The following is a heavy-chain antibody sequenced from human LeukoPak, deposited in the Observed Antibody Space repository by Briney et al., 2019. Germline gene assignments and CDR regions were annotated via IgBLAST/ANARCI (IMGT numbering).Heavy chain of an antibody. J-gene: IGHJ6*03. Sequence: ASVKVSCKASGYTFTSYGISWVRQAPGQGLEWMGIINPSGGSTSYAQKFQGRVTMTRDMSTSTVYMELSSLRSEDTAVYYCARAAYYDFWSGYPYYMDVWGKGTTVTVSS. V-gene: IGHV1-46*01. CDR3: ARAAYYDFWSGYPYYMDV. CDR2: INPSGGST. D-gene: IGHD3-3*01. CDR1: GYTFTSYG.